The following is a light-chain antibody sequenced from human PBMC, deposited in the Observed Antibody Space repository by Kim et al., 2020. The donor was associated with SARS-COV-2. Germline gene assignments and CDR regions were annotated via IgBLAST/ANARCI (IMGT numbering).Light chain of an antibody. CDR3: NSRESSGNHPYVV. J-gene: IGLJ2*01. CDR2: GKN. V-gene: IGLV3-19*01. Sequence: SSELTQDPAVSVALGQTVRITCQGDSLRSYYASWYQQKPGQAPVLVIYGKNNRPSGIPDRFSGSSSGNTASLTITGAQAEDEADYYCNSRESSGNHPYVV. CDR1: SLRSYY.